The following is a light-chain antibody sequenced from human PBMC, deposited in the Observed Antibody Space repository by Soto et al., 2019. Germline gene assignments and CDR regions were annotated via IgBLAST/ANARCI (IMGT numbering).Light chain of an antibody. V-gene: IGLV2-23*02. CDR2: EVS. CDR3: CSYAGSPPSVV. J-gene: IGLJ2*01. CDR1: SSDFGSYNL. Sequence: QSALTQPASVSGSPGQSITISCTGTSSDFGSYNLVSWYQQHPGKFTKLMIYEVSKRPSGVSNRFSGSKSGNTASLTISGLQAEDEADYYCCSYAGSPPSVVFGGGTKLTFL.